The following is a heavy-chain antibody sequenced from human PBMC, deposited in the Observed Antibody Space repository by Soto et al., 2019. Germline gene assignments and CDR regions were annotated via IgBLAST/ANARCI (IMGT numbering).Heavy chain of an antibody. CDR1: GYTFTSYA. J-gene: IGHJ4*02. D-gene: IGHD2-21*02. CDR3: ARCIVVVTALDY. Sequence: QVQLVQSGAEEKKPGASVKVSCKASGYTFTSYAMHWVRQAPGQRLEWMGWINAGNGNTKDSHKFQGRVTITRDTSAGTAYMELCRLRSDDTAVYYCARCIVVVTALDYWGQGTLVTVSS. V-gene: IGHV1-3*05. CDR2: INAGNGNT.